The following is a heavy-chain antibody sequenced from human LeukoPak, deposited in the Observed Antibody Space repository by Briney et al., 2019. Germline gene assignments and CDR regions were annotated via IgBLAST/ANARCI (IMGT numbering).Heavy chain of an antibody. CDR2: IYHSGST. V-gene: IGHV4-30-2*01. J-gene: IGHJ4*02. Sequence: SETLSLACTVSGGSISSSSYYWGWIRQPPGKGLEWIGYIYHSGSTYYNPSLKSRVTISVDRSKNQFSLKLSSVTAADTAVYYCARDRRDGYFDYWGQGTLVTVSS. D-gene: IGHD5-24*01. CDR1: GGSISSSSYY. CDR3: ARDRRDGYFDY.